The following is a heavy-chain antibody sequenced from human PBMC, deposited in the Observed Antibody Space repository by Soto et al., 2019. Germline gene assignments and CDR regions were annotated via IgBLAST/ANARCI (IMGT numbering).Heavy chain of an antibody. V-gene: IGHV4-31*03. CDR1: GGSISSGGYY. D-gene: IGHD3-10*01. J-gene: IGHJ4*02. CDR3: AREEATGSSVVDY. CDR2: IYFSGST. Sequence: QVQLQESGPGLVKPSQTLSLTCTVSGGSISSGGYYWSWLRHHPGNGLEWMGYIYFSGSTYYNPSLKSRVTTAVDTGKNQCALRRSSVTAADTAVYDSAREEATGSSVVDYWGQGTLVTVSS.